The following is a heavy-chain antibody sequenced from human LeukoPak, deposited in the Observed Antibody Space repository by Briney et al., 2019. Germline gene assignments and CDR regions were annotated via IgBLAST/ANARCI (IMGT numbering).Heavy chain of an antibody. CDR1: GASIFRSNW. Sequence: PSETLSLTCAVSGASIFRSNWWSWVRQPPGKGLEWIGQIFHSGSTSYSPSLKSRVTISLDKSKNQFSLKLTSVTAADTAVYYCAREANYYGSGSYFEGTFDYWGQGSLVTVSS. CDR3: AREANYYGSGSYFEGTFDY. J-gene: IGHJ4*02. D-gene: IGHD3-10*01. CDR2: IFHSGST. V-gene: IGHV4-4*02.